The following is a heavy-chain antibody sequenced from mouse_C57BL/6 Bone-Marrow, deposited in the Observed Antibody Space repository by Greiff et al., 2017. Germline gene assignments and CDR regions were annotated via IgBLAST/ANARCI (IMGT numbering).Heavy chain of an antibody. CDR2: IDPSDSYT. CDR1: GYTFTSYW. D-gene: IGHD1-1*01. CDR3: ARGADYYGSSSWFAY. V-gene: IGHV1-69*01. J-gene: IGHJ3*01. Sequence: VKQSCKASGYTFTSYWMHWVKQRPGQGLEWIGEIDPSDSYTNYNQKFKGKSTLTVDKSSSTAYMQLSSLTSEDSAVYYCARGADYYGSSSWFAYWGQGTLVTVSA.